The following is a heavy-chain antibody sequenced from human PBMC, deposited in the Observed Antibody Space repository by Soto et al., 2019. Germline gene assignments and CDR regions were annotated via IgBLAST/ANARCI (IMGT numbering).Heavy chain of an antibody. CDR1: GGSFSDYY. D-gene: IGHD2-2*01. J-gene: IGHJ3*02. CDR3: ARETMRFTFAFDI. CDR2: ISLTGGT. Sequence: QVQLQQWGAGLLKPSETLSHTCAVYGGSFSDYYWSWIRQPPGKGLEWIGEISLTGGTNYSPSLKSRVTISIDTSKNQSSLKLNSVTAADTAVYYCARETMRFTFAFDIWGQGTMVTVSS. V-gene: IGHV4-34*01.